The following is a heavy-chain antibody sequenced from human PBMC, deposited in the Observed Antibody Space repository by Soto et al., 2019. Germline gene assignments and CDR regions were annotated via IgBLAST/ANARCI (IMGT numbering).Heavy chain of an antibody. D-gene: IGHD3-9*01. Sequence: GGSLRLSCAASGFTFSSYAMSWVRQAPGKGLEWVSAISGSGGSTYYADSVKGRFTISRDNSKNTLYLQMNSLRAEDTAVYYCAKGEGHDYDILTGYYPIFDYWGQGTLVTVSS. CDR1: GFTFSSYA. CDR3: AKGEGHDYDILTGYYPIFDY. V-gene: IGHV3-23*01. CDR2: ISGSGGST. J-gene: IGHJ4*02.